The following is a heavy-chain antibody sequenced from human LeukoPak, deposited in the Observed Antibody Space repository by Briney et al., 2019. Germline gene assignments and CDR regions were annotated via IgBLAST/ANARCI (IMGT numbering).Heavy chain of an antibody. J-gene: IGHJ4*02. CDR3: ATGGHVRVYDSSAYYGHY. V-gene: IGHV1-46*01. CDR1: GYTFTSYY. CDR2: INPNRGST. D-gene: IGHD3-22*01. Sequence: ASVKVSCKASGYTFTSYYMYSVRQAPGQGLEWMGVINPNRGSTSYAQKFQGRVTMTRELSTSTVYMELSSLRSKDTDVYYCATGGHVRVYDSSAYYGHYWGQGTLVTVSS.